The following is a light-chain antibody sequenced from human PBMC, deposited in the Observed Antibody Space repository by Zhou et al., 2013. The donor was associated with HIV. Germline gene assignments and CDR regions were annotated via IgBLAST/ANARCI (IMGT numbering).Light chain of an antibody. CDR2: GAS. Sequence: EIVMTQSPGTLSVSPGERATLSCRASQSVSNYLAWYQQIPGQAPRLLIYGASSRATGIPDRFSGSGSGTDFTLTISRLEPEDFAVYYCQQYVSSPYTFGQGTKLEIK. CDR1: QSVSNY. J-gene: IGKJ2*01. V-gene: IGKV3-20*01. CDR3: QQYVSSPYT.